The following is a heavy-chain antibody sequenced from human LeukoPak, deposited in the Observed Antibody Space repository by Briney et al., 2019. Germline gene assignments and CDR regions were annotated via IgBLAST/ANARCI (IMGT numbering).Heavy chain of an antibody. V-gene: IGHV1-3*01. CDR3: ARTKQQLVWMSGTLDY. CDR2: SNAGNGNT. D-gene: IGHD6-13*01. Sequence: ASVKVSCKASGDSVTSYAMYRVRQAPGQRLEWMGCSNAGNGNTKYSQKFQGRVTITRDTSASTAYMELSSLRSEDTAVYYCARTKQQLVWMSGTLDYWGQGTLVTVSS. CDR1: GDSVTSYA. J-gene: IGHJ4*02.